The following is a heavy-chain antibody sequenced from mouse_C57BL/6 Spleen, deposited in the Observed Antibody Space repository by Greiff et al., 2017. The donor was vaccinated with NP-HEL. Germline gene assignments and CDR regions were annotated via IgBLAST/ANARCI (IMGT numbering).Heavy chain of an antibody. Sequence: EVQLQQSGPELVKPGASVKISCKASGYTFTDYYMNWVKQSHGKSLEWIGDINPNNGGTSYNQKFKGKATLTVDKSSSTAYMELRSLTSEDSAVYYCAIGGPFDYWGQGTTLTVSS. CDR1: GYTFTDYY. J-gene: IGHJ2*01. CDR3: AIGGPFDY. V-gene: IGHV1-26*01. CDR2: INPNNGGT. D-gene: IGHD1-1*02.